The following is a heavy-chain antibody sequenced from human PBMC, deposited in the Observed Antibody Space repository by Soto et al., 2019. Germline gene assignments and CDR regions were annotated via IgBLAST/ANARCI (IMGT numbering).Heavy chain of an antibody. D-gene: IGHD6-19*01. CDR1: GYTFTSYV. CDR3: ARDLAVAGTTMGY. J-gene: IGHJ4*02. CDR2: INAGNGNT. Sequence: ASVKVSCKASGYTFTSYVMHWVRQAPGQRLEWMGWINAGNGNTKYSQKFQGRVTITRDTSASTAYMELSSLRSEDTAVYYCARDLAVAGTTMGYWGQGTLVTVSS. V-gene: IGHV1-3*01.